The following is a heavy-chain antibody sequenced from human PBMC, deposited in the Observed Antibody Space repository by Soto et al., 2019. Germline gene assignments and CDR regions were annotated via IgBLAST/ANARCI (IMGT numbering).Heavy chain of an antibody. Sequence: VGSLRLSCAASGFTDSSNYMSWVRHSPGKGLEWVSVIYSGGSTYYADSVKGRFTISRDNSKNTLYLQMNSLRAEDTAVYYCARGTYCSSRYFGPIFECWGQGTLDTVTS. CDR3: ARGTYCSSRYFGPIFEC. CDR2: IYSGGST. CDR1: GFTDSSNY. D-gene: IGHD2-2*01. V-gene: IGHV3-53*01. J-gene: IGHJ4*01.